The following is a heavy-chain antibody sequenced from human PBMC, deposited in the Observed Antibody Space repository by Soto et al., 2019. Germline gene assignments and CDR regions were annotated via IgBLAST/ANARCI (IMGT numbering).Heavy chain of an antibody. CDR3: AKAVGKYLYFFNN. J-gene: IGHJ4*02. CDR1: GLTFSKYA. V-gene: IGHV3-23*01. CDR2: IDTSGHNT. D-gene: IGHD3-3*02. Sequence: EVQVLESGGGLIQPGGSLRLSCACSGLTFSKYAASWVRQAPGKGLEWVSGIDTSGHNTSYADSVKGRFTIARANPNELLFLQMNNMRAEDTAVYSCAKAVGKYLYFFNNLGQGVLVTVSS.